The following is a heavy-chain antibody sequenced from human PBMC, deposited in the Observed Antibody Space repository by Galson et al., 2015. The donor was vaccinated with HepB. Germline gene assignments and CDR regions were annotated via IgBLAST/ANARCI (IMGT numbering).Heavy chain of an antibody. V-gene: IGHV3-7*01. Sequence: SLRLSCAASGFTFSSYWMRWVRQAPGKGLEWVANIKQDGSEKYYVDSVKGRFTISRDNTKNSLYLQMSSLRAEDTAVYYCAREGPSTDYYDSSGYYYYYYSSYRDVWGKGTMVTVSS. CDR2: IKQDGSEK. D-gene: IGHD3-22*01. CDR1: GFTFSSYW. CDR3: AREGPSTDYYDSSGYYYYYYSSYRDV. J-gene: IGHJ6*03.